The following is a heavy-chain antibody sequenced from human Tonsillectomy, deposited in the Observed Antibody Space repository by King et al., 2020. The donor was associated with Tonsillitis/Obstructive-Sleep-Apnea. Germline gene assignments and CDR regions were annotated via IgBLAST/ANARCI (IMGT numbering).Heavy chain of an antibody. CDR1: GGSFSGYY. D-gene: IGHD5-12*01. CDR2: INHSGST. CDR3: ASGPSIVATGFDY. Sequence: VQLQQWGAGLLKPSETLSLTCAIYGGSFSGYYWSWIRQPPGKGLEWIGEINHSGSTNYNPSLKSLVTISVDTSKNQFSLKLGSVTAADTAVYYCASGPSIVATGFDYWGQGTLVTVSS. J-gene: IGHJ4*02. V-gene: IGHV4-34*01.